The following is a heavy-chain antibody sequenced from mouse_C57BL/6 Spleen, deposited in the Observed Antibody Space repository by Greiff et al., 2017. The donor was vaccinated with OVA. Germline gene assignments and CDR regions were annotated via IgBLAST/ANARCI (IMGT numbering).Heavy chain of an antibody. CDR3: ARRILRDYYFDY. CDR2: IDPSDSYT. Sequence: QVQLQQSGAELVKPGASVKLSCKASGYTFTSYWMQWVKQRPGQGLEWIGEIDPSDSYTNYNQKFKGKATLTVDTSSSTAYMQLSSLTSEDSAVYYCARRILRDYYFDYWGQGTTLTDSS. J-gene: IGHJ2*01. CDR1: GYTFTSYW. V-gene: IGHV1-50*01.